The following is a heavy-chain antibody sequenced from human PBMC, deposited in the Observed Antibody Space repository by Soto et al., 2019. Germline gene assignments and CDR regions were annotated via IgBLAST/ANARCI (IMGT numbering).Heavy chain of an antibody. D-gene: IGHD3-16*01. J-gene: IGHJ5*02. CDR3: ARIPVDTYMIYWSDP. Sequence: SETLSLTCAVSGYSISSGYYWGWIRQPPGKGLEWIGSIYHSGSTYYNPSLKSRVTISVDTSKNQFSLKLSSVTAADTAVYYCARIPVDTYMIYWSDPWGQGTQVTVSS. V-gene: IGHV4-38-2*01. CDR1: GYSISSGYY. CDR2: IYHSGST.